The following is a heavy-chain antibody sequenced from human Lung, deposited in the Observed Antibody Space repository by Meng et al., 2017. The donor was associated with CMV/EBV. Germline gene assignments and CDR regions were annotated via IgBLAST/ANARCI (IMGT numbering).Heavy chain of an antibody. Sequence: SXTXSLXCTVSGGSISSYYWTWIRQPPGKGLEWIGYIYYSGSTNYNPSLESRVTISVDTSKNQFSLKLSSVTAADTAVYYCAGGGYSSSWLYYYYGMDVXGQGXTVTVSS. V-gene: IGHV4-59*01. CDR1: GGSISSYY. CDR3: AGGGYSSSWLYYYYGMDV. CDR2: IYYSGST. D-gene: IGHD6-13*01. J-gene: IGHJ6*02.